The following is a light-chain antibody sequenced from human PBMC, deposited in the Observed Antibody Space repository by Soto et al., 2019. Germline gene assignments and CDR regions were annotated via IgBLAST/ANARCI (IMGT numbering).Light chain of an antibody. CDR2: ANS. CDR3: QSVDSRLSGYV. CDR1: SSDIGAGYD. V-gene: IGLV1-40*01. J-gene: IGLJ1*01. Sequence: QSVLTQPPSVSGAPGQRVTISCTGSSSDIGAGYDVHWYQHLPGTAPKLLIYANSIRPSGVPDRFSGSKSGTSASLAITGLQAEDEADYYCQSVDSRLSGYVFGTGTKLTAL.